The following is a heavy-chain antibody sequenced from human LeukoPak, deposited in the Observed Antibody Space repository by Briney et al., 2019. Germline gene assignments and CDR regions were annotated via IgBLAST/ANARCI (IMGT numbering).Heavy chain of an antibody. CDR2: IYSGGST. CDR1: GFTVSSNY. V-gene: IGHV3-66*01. Sequence: GSLRLSCAASGFTVSSNYMSWVRQAPGKGLEWVSVIYSGGSTYYADSVKGRFTISRDNSKNTLYLQMNSLRAEDTAVYYCARDTSGSYSITYFDYWGHGALVTVSA. J-gene: IGHJ4*01. CDR3: ARDTSGSYSITYFDY. D-gene: IGHD3-10*01.